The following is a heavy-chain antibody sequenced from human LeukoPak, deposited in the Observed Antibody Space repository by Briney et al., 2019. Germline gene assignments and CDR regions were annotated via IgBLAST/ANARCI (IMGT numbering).Heavy chain of an antibody. J-gene: IGHJ4*02. CDR1: GGSFSGYY. CDR2: INHSGST. CDR3: ARPNNYYDSSGSDY. D-gene: IGHD3-22*01. Sequence: PSETLSLTCAVYGGSFSGYYWSWTRQPPGKGLEWIGEINHSGSTNYNPSLKSRVTISVDTSKNQFSLKLSSVTAADTAVYYCARPNNYYDSSGSDYWGQGTLVTVSS. V-gene: IGHV4-34*01.